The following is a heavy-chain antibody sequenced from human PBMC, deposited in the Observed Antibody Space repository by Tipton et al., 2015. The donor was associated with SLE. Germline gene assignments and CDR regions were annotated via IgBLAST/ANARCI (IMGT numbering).Heavy chain of an antibody. CDR1: GGSITSGSNYY. V-gene: IGHV4-61*09. J-gene: IGHJ5*02. D-gene: IGHD5-24*01. Sequence: LRLSCSVSGGSITSGSNYYWTWIRQPAGKGLAWIGHFSSSGGTNYNTSLKSRVTISADTSKNEISLKMTSVTAADPAVYYCARALNNGWRLGDRFDPWGQGTLVTVSS. CDR2: FSSSGGT. CDR3: ARALNNGWRLGDRFDP.